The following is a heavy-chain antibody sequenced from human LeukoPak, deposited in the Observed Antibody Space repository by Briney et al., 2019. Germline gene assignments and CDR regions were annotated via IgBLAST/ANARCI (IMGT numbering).Heavy chain of an antibody. CDR1: GYTFTSYD. V-gene: IGHV1-8*03. CDR2: MNPNSGNT. Sequence: ASVKVSCKASGYTFTSYDINWVRQATGQGLEWMGWMNPNSGNTGYAQKFQGRVTITRNTSISTAYMELSSLRSEDTAVYYCATVYSYDSSAYYRLDYWGQGTLVTVSS. CDR3: ATVYSYDSSAYYRLDY. D-gene: IGHD3-22*01. J-gene: IGHJ4*02.